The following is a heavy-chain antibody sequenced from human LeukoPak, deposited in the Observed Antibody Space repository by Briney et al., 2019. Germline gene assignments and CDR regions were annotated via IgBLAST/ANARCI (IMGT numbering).Heavy chain of an antibody. CDR2: IYTSGST. V-gene: IGHV4-4*07. CDR3: ARELYSSSWPAYNWFDP. J-gene: IGHJ5*02. Sequence: SETLSLTCTVSGGSISSYYWSWIRQPAGKGLEWIGRIYTSGSTNYNPSLKSRVTMSVDTPKNQFSLKLSSVTAADTAVYYCARELYSSSWPAYNWFDPWGQGTLVTVSS. CDR1: GGSISSYY. D-gene: IGHD6-13*01.